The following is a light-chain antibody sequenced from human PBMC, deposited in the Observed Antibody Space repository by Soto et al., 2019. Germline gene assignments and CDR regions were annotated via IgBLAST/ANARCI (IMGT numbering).Light chain of an antibody. CDR1: SSDVGGYNY. CDR3: SSYTSTNTVI. CDR2: DVS. J-gene: IGLJ2*01. V-gene: IGLV2-14*01. Sequence: QSALTQPASVSGSPGQSITISCTGSSSDVGGYNYVSWYQQHPGKAPKLMIYDVSIRPSGVSNRFSGSKSGNTASLTISGLQAEDEADYHCSSYTSTNTVIFGGGTQLTVL.